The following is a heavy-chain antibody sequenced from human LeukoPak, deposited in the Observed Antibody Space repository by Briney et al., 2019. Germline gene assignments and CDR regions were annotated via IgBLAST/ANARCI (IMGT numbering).Heavy chain of an antibody. CDR3: AKDGIVVVTATYDY. J-gene: IGHJ4*02. CDR1: GFTLSSYS. D-gene: IGHD2-21*02. Sequence: PGGSLRLSCAASGFTLSSYSMTWVRQAPGKGLEWVSAISGSGGSTYYADSVKGRFTISRDNSKNTLYLQMNSLRAEDTAVYYCAKDGIVVVTATYDYWGQGTLVTVSS. CDR2: ISGSGGST. V-gene: IGHV3-23*01.